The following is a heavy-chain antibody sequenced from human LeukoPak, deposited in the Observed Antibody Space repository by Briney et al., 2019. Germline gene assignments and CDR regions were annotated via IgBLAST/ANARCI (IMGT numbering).Heavy chain of an antibody. CDR2: INPNSGGT. CDR3: ARAPNPLRYCSGGSCYSGVWFDP. J-gene: IGHJ5*02. D-gene: IGHD2-15*01. Sequence: ASVKVSCKASGYTFTGYYMHWVRQAPGQGLEWMGWINPNSGGTNYAQKFQGRVTMTRDTSISTAYMELSRLRSDDTAVYYCARAPNPLRYCSGGSCYSGVWFDPWGQGTLVTVSS. V-gene: IGHV1-2*02. CDR1: GYTFTGYY.